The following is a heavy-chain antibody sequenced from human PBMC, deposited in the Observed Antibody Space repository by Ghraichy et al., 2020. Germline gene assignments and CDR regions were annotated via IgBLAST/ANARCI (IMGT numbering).Heavy chain of an antibody. CDR2: ISSTSSYA. CDR1: GFTLSDYY. D-gene: IGHD1-26*01. CDR3: ARGSREIDY. J-gene: IGHJ4*01. V-gene: IGHV3-11*05. Sequence: LSLTCAASGFTLSDYYMSWIRQAPGKGLEWVLYISSTSSYANYADSVKGRFTISRDNAKNSLYLQMNSLRAKDTAVYYCARGSREIDYWGQGTLVTVSS.